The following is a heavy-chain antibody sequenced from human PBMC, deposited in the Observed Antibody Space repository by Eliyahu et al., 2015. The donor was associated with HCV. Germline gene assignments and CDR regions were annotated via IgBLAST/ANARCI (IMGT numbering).Heavy chain of an antibody. V-gene: IGHV4-39*07. D-gene: IGHD2-21*02. CDR2: IYYSGSI. CDR3: ARVPVTAVPPS. J-gene: IGHJ5*02. CDR1: GDSIISSSYF. Sequence: QVQLQESGPGLVKPSETLSVTCSXSGDSIISSSYFWGWIRQPPGKGLEYIGNIYYSGSIFYNPSLKSRVTMSVDTSKNQFSLKLSSVTAADTAFYYCARVPVTAVPPSWGQGTLVTVSS.